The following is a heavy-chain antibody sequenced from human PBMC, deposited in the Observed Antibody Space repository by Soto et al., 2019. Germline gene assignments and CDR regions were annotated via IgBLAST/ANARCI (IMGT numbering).Heavy chain of an antibody. J-gene: IGHJ5*02. CDR3: ARVSQPNSSGSRGWFDP. CDR1: GGSFSGYY. D-gene: IGHD3-22*01. CDR2: INHSGST. V-gene: IGHV4-34*01. Sequence: PSETLSLTCAVYGGSFSGYYWSWIRQPPGKGLEWIGEINHSGSTNYNPSLKSRVTISVDTSKNQFSLKLSSVTAADTAVYYCARVSQPNSSGSRGWFDPWGQGTLVTVSS.